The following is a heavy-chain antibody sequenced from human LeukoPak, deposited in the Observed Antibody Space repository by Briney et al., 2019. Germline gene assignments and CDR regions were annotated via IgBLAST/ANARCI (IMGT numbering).Heavy chain of an antibody. CDR1: GFTFSSYA. Sequence: GRSLRLSCAASGFTFSSYAMHWVRQAPGKGLEWVAVISYDGSNKYYADSVKGRFTISRDNSKNTLYLQMNSLRAEDTAVYYCAREGGRSGWLDDRPNWFDPWGQGTLVTVSS. CDR3: AREGGRSGWLDDRPNWFDP. J-gene: IGHJ5*02. D-gene: IGHD6-19*01. CDR2: ISYDGSNK. V-gene: IGHV3-30-3*01.